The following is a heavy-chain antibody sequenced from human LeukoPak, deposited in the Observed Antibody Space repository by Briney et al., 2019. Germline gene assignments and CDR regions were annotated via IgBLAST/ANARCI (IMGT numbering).Heavy chain of an antibody. CDR1: GYTFTGYY. J-gene: IGHJ4*02. CDR3: GRGRTTVTPGDY. D-gene: IGHD4-17*01. Sequence: ASVKVSCKTSGYTFTGYYLHWVRQAPGQGLEWMGWINPNSGATNYAQKFQGRVTMTRDTSISTAYMELNRLISDDTAVYSCGRGRTTVTPGDYWGQGTLVTVSS. V-gene: IGHV1-2*02. CDR2: INPNSGAT.